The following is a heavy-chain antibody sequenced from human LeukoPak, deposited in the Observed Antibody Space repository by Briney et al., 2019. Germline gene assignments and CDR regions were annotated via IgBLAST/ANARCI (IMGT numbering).Heavy chain of an antibody. CDR3: ARGAVRWSAYHRPFDY. J-gene: IGHJ4*02. Sequence: GGSLRLSCAASGFTFSSYAMHWVRQAPGKGLEWVAVISYDGSNKYYADSVKGRFTISRDNSKNTLYLQMNSLRAEDTAVYYCARGAVRWSAYHRPFDYWGQGTLVTVSS. V-gene: IGHV3-30-3*01. CDR2: ISYDGSNK. CDR1: GFTFSSYA. D-gene: IGHD4-23*01.